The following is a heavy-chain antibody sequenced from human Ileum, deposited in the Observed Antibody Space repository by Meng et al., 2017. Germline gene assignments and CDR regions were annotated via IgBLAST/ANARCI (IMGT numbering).Heavy chain of an antibody. D-gene: IGHD3-10*01. CDR1: GGSFSGYY. J-gene: IGHJ4*02. V-gene: IGHV4-34*01. CDR2: INESGST. Sequence: SETLSLTCAVYGGSFSGYYWSWIRQPPGKGLEWIGEINESGSTNYNPSLKSRVSISVDTSKSEFSLNLRSVTAADTAVYYCAKDWWFGDHFDYWGQGTLVTVSS. CDR3: AKDWWFGDHFDY.